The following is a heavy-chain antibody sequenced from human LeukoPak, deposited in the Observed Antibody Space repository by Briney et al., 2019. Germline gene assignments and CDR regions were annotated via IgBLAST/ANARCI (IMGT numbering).Heavy chain of an antibody. J-gene: IGHJ4*02. CDR3: ARVGSSGWYETDY. CDR1: GYTFTSYG. CDR2: ISAYNGNT. V-gene: IGHV1-18*01. Sequence: ASVKVSCKASGYTFTSYGISWVRQAPGQGLEWMGWISAYNGNTNYAQKFQGRVTMTRDTSISTAYMELSRLRSDDTAVYYCARVGSSGWYETDYWGQGTLVTVSS. D-gene: IGHD6-19*01.